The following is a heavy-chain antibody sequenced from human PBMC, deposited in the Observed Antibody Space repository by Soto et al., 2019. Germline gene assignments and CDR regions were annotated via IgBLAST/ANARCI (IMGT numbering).Heavy chain of an antibody. Sequence: PGGSLRLSCAASGFTFSNYAMSWVRQAPGKGLEWVSIISGSGGTTYHADSVKDRFTISRDNSKNTLFLQMNSLRAEDTAVYYCAKGVAVGFHFGSSTDRGVDPWGQGTLVTVSS. V-gene: IGHV3-23*01. CDR1: GFTFSNYA. CDR3: AKGVAVGFHFGSSTDRGVDP. D-gene: IGHD6-6*01. J-gene: IGHJ5*02. CDR2: ISGSGGTT.